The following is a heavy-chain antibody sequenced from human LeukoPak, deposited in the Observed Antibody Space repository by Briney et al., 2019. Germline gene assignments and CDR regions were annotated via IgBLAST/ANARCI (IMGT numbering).Heavy chain of an antibody. V-gene: IGHV4-39*01. CDR3: ARRSGTYHAFDI. J-gene: IGHJ3*02. Sequence: SETLSLTCTVSRGSISSNGYYWGWIRQPPGKGLEWIGSFYYTGSTFYSPSLKSRTTISVDTSKNQFSLKLSSVTAADTAVYYCARRSGTYHAFDIWGQGTMVTVSS. D-gene: IGHD1-26*01. CDR2: FYYTGST. CDR1: RGSISSNGYY.